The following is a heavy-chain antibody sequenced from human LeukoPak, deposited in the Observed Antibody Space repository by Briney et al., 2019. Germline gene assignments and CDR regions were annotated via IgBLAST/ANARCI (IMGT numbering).Heavy chain of an antibody. CDR1: GFTFSSYS. J-gene: IGHJ3*02. D-gene: IGHD3-10*01. CDR3: ARDWGYRRGGDAFDI. CDR2: ISSSSSYI. V-gene: IGHV3-21*01. Sequence: PGGSLRLSCAASGFTFSSYSMNWVRQAPGKGLEWVSSISSSSSYIYYADSVKGRFTISRDNAKNSLYLQMNSLRAEDTAVYYCARDWGYRRGGDAFDIWGQGTMVTVSS.